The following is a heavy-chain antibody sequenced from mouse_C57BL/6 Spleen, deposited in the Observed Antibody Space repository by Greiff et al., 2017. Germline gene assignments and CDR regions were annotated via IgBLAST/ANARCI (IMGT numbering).Heavy chain of an antibody. CDR3: TGCPHYYGSSYWYFDV. CDR2: IDPETGGT. V-gene: IGHV1-15*01. CDR1: GYTFTDYE. Sequence: QVQLQQSGAELVRPGASVTLSCKASGYTFTDYEMHWVKQTPVHGLEWIGAIDPETGGTAYNQKFKGKAILTADKSSSTAYMELSSLTSEDSAVYYCTGCPHYYGSSYWYFDVWGTGTTVTVSS. D-gene: IGHD1-1*01. J-gene: IGHJ1*03.